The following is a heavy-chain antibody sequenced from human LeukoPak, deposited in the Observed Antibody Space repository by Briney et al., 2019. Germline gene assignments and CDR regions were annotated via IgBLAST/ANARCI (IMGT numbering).Heavy chain of an antibody. CDR3: ARTICGGDCYGYYYGMDV. V-gene: IGHV3-30-3*01. CDR1: GFTFSSYA. D-gene: IGHD2-21*02. J-gene: IGHJ6*02. Sequence: GGSLRLSCAASGFTFSSYAMHWVRQAPGKGLEWVAVISYDGGNKYYADSVKGRFTISRDNSKNTLYLQMNSLRAEDTAVYYCARTICGGDCYGYYYGMDVWGQGTTVTVSS. CDR2: ISYDGGNK.